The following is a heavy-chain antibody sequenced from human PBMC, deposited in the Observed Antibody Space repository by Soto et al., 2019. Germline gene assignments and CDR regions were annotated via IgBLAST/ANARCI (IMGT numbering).Heavy chain of an antibody. V-gene: IGHV3-33*01. CDR2: IWYDGSNK. D-gene: IGHD6-13*01. CDR3: ARGISSSWYQQPYYFDY. CDR1: GFTFSSYG. Sequence: QVQLVESGGGVVQPGRSLRLSCAASGFTFSSYGMHWVRQAPGKGLEWVAVIWYDGSNKYYADSVKGRFTISRDNSKNTLYLQMNSLSAEDTAVYYCARGISSSWYQQPYYFDYWGQGTLVTVSS. J-gene: IGHJ4*02.